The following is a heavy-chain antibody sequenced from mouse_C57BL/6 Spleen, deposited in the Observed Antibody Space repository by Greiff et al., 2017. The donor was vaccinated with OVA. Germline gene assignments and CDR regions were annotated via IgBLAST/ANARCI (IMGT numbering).Heavy chain of an antibody. V-gene: IGHV1-15*01. CDR3: TRSALLRPHCDY. Sequence: QVQLQQSGAELVRPGASVTLSCKASGYTFTDYDMHWVKQTPVHGLDWIGAIDPETGGTAYNQKFKGKAILTADKSSSTAYMELRSLTSEDSAVYYCTRSALLRPHCDYWGQGTTLTVSS. CDR1: GYTFTDYD. CDR2: IDPETGGT. D-gene: IGHD1-2*01. J-gene: IGHJ2*01.